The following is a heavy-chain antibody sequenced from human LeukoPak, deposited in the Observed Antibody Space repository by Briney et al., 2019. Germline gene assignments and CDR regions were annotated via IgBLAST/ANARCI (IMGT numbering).Heavy chain of an antibody. CDR2: IYPGDSDT. CDR3: ASLIAAAGRHYFDY. Sequence: GESLKISCKGSGYSFTSYWIVWVRQMPGRGLEWMGIIYPGDSDTRYSPSFQGQVTISADKSISTAYLQWSSLKASDTAMYYCASLIAAAGRHYFDYWGQGTLVTVSS. J-gene: IGHJ4*02. CDR1: GYSFTSYW. D-gene: IGHD6-13*01. V-gene: IGHV5-51*01.